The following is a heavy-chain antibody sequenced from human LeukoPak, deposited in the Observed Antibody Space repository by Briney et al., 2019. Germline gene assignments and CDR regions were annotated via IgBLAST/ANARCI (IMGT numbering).Heavy chain of an antibody. Sequence: ASVKVSCKASGYTLTRYYMHWVRQAPGQGREWRGIIYPSGGSTSYAQKFQGRVNMTRDTSASTVYMELSSLRCEDTAVYYCARYDDYGLFSFDYWGQGTLVTVSS. CDR2: IYPSGGST. CDR3: ARYDDYGLFSFDY. CDR1: GYTLTRYY. J-gene: IGHJ4*02. V-gene: IGHV1-46*01. D-gene: IGHD4-17*01.